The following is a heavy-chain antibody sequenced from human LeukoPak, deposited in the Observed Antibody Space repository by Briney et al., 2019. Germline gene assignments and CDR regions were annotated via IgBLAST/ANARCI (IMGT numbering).Heavy chain of an antibody. D-gene: IGHD5-18*01. Sequence: SETLSLTCAVYGGSFSGYYWSWIRQPPGKGLEWIGEINHSGSTNYNPSLKSRVTISVDTSKNQFSLKLSSVTAADTAGYYCASGVKQRWLLGYWYYYVDVWGKGTTVTVSS. CDR2: INHSGST. CDR1: GGSFSGYY. CDR3: ASGVKQRWLLGYWYYYVDV. J-gene: IGHJ6*03. V-gene: IGHV4-34*01.